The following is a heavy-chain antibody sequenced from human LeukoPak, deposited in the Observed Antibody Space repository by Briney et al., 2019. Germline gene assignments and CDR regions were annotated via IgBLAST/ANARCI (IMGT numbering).Heavy chain of an antibody. V-gene: IGHV3-74*01. CDR1: GFTFSSYW. D-gene: IGHD6-6*01. J-gene: IGHJ4*02. Sequence: PGGSLRLSCAASGFTFSSYWMHWVRQTPGKGLVWFSRINSDGGSTSYADSVKGRFTISRDNAKNTLYLQMNSLRAEDTAVYYCARDPWYSSSGTYDYWGQGTLVTVSS. CDR3: ARDPWYSSSGTYDY. CDR2: INSDGGST.